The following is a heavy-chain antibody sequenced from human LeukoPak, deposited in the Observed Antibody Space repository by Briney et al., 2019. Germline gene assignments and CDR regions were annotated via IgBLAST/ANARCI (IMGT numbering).Heavy chain of an antibody. J-gene: IGHJ2*01. V-gene: IGHV4-59*01. D-gene: IGHD1-26*01. Sequence: PSETLSLTCTVSGGSISSYYWSWLRQPPGKGLEWIGYINYSGSTNYNPSLKSRVTISVDTSKNQFSLKLSSVTAADTAVYYCARELVGATYWYFDLWGRGTLVTVSS. CDR3: ARELVGATYWYFDL. CDR1: GGSISSYY. CDR2: INYSGST.